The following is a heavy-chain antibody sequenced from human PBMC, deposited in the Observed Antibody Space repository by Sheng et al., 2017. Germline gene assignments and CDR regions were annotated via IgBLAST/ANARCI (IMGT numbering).Heavy chain of an antibody. CDR3: ARTMTTVPNRYYYYGMDV. J-gene: IGHJ6*02. CDR2: INHSGST. CDR1: GGSFSGYY. V-gene: IGHV4-34*01. Sequence: QVQLQQWGAGLLKPSETLSLTCAVYGGSFSGYYWSWIRQPPGKGLEWIGEINHSGSTNYNPSLKSRVTISVDTSKNQFSLKLSSVTAADTAVYYCARTMTTVPNRYYYYGMDVWGQGTTVTVSS. D-gene: IGHD4-17*01.